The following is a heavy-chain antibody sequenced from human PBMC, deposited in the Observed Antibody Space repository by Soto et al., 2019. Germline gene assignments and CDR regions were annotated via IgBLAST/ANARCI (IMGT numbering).Heavy chain of an antibody. J-gene: IGHJ4*02. CDR1: GFIFGAHA. CDR3: ARHGGTPDLYFDY. CDR2: INWIGGST. V-gene: IGHV3-20*04. Sequence: PWGSLRLSCAASGFIFGAHAMSWVRQAPGKGLEWVSAINWIGGSTNYADSMKGRFTISRDNAKNSLYLQMSSLRAEDTALYYCARHGGTPDLYFDYWGQGT. D-gene: IGHD3-16*01.